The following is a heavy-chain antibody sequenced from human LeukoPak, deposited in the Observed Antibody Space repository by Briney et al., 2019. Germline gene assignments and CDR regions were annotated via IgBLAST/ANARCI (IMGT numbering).Heavy chain of an antibody. CDR3: ARGRRFLEWLGIN. D-gene: IGHD3-3*01. Sequence: GGSLRLSRAASGFTFSSYAMHWVRQAPGKGLEWVAVISYDGSNKYYADSVKGRFTISRDNSKNTLYLQMNSLRAEDTAVYYCARGRRFLEWLGINWGQGTLVTVSS. J-gene: IGHJ4*02. CDR2: ISYDGSNK. V-gene: IGHV3-30*04. CDR1: GFTFSSYA.